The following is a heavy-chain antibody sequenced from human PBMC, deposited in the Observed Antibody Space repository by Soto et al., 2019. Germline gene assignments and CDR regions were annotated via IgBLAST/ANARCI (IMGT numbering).Heavy chain of an antibody. D-gene: IGHD3-22*01. CDR1: GGSISSYY. J-gene: IGHJ5*02. V-gene: IGHV4-59*01. CDR2: IYYSGNT. Sequence: SETLSLTCPVSGGSISSYYWSWLRQPPGKGLEWIGYIYYSGNTNYNPSLTSRVTISADTSKNQFTLKLSSVTAADTAVYYCAVGYRDYYDIRYRWFDPWGQGTLVTVSS. CDR3: AVGYRDYYDIRYRWFDP.